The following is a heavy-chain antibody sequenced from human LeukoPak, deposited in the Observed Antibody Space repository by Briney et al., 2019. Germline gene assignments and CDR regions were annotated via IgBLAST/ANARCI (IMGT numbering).Heavy chain of an antibody. D-gene: IGHD6-13*01. Sequence: SETLSLTCTVSGGSISSYYWSWIRQPPGKGLEWMGFIYYSGSTNYNPSLKSRVTISVDTSENQFSLRLSSVTAADTAVYYCARRKPSVYSSSWYFDYWGQGTLVTVSS. V-gene: IGHV4-59*08. CDR2: IYYSGST. J-gene: IGHJ4*02. CDR1: GGSISSYY. CDR3: ARRKPSVYSSSWYFDY.